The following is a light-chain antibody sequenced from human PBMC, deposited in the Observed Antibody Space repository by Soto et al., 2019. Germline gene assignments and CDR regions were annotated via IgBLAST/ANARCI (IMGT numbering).Light chain of an antibody. CDR3: QQRNDWQVT. CDR2: DIS. Sequence: EVMLTQSPVTLSLSPGERATLSCRASQSVSSYLAWYQQKPGQAPRLLIYDISNRATVIPARFSGSGSGTDFTLTISSLEPDDFAVYYCQQRNDWQVTFGQGTRLDIK. J-gene: IGKJ5*01. V-gene: IGKV3-11*01. CDR1: QSVSSY.